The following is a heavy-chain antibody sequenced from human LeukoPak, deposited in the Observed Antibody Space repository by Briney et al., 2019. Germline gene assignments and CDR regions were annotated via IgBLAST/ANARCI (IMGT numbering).Heavy chain of an antibody. D-gene: IGHD4-11*01. CDR2: ISSSSAYV. J-gene: IGHJ4*02. V-gene: IGHV3-21*01. Sequence: GGSLRLSCAASGFTFSSHTMNWVRQAPGKGLEWVSSISSSSAYVYYADSVQGRFTISRDNAKNSLYLQMNSLRDEDTAVYYCARDEPTDAEYWGQGTLVTVSS. CDR3: ARDEPTDAEY. CDR1: GFTFSSHT.